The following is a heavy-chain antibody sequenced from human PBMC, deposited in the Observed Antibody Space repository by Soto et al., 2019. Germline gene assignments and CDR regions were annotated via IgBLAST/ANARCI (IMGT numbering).Heavy chain of an antibody. CDR3: ARQERGDYYYDSSGYLDY. J-gene: IGHJ4*02. D-gene: IGHD3-22*01. CDR2: TIPVFGTA. CDR1: GGTFSSYA. Sequence: SVKVSCKASGGTFSSYAISWVRQAPGQGLEWMGGTIPVFGTANYAQKFQGRVTITADESTSTAYMELSSLRSEDTAVYYCARQERGDYYYDSSGYLDYWGQGTLVTVSS. V-gene: IGHV1-69*13.